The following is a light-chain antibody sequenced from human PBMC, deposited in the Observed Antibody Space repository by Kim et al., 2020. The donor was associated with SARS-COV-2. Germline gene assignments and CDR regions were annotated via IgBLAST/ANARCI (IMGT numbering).Light chain of an antibody. V-gene: IGKV1-5*01. J-gene: IGKJ1*01. Sequence: RATTTGRASQSIHKWLAWYQKKPGTAPNLWIYDASDWEERVPSRSNAKGSGTDFSPTIGSLQPDDFATYYGKQYNTSLRTFGRGTKL. CDR1: QSIHKW. CDR3: KQYNTSLRT. CDR2: DAS.